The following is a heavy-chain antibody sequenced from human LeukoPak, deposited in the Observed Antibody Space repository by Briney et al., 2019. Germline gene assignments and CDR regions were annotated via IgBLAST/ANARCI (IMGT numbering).Heavy chain of an antibody. J-gene: IGHJ3*02. CDR2: IIPIFGTA. D-gene: IGHD3-3*01. V-gene: IGHV1-69*06. CDR1: GGTFSSYA. CDR3: ARDAGVFWSGYADDAFDI. Sequence: GSSVKVSCKASGGTFSSYAISWVRQAPGQGLEWMGGIIPIFGTANYAQKFQGRVTITADKSTSTAYMELSSLRSEDTAVYYCARDAGVFWSGYADDAFDIWGQGTMVTVSS.